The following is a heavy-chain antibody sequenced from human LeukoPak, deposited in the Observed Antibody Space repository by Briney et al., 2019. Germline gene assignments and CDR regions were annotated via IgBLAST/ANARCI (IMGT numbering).Heavy chain of an antibody. CDR1: GGSISSGDYY. CDR2: IYYSGST. V-gene: IGHV4-30-4*01. CDR3: ARAPVDGDYFDH. J-gene: IGHJ4*02. D-gene: IGHD4-17*01. Sequence: PSETLSLTCTVSGGSISSGDYYWSWIRQPPGKGLEWIGYIYYSGSTYYNPSLKSRVTISVDTSKNQFSLKLSSVTAADTAVYYCARAPVDGDYFDHWGQGTLVTVSS.